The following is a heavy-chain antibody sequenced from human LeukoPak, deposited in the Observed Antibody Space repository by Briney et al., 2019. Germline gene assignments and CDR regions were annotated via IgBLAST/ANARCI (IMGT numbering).Heavy chain of an antibody. D-gene: IGHD2-2*01. J-gene: IGHJ6*03. CDR2: INPNSGGT. CDR3: ARTPRRGYCSSTSCYYYYYYYMDV. V-gene: IGHV1-2*02. CDR1: GYTFTGYY. Sequence: GASVKVSCKASGYTFTGYYMHWVRQAPGQGLEWMGWINPNSGGTNYAQKFQGRVTMTRDTSISTAYMELSRLRSDDTAVYYCARTPRRGYCSSTSCYYYYYYYMDVWGKGTTVTVSS.